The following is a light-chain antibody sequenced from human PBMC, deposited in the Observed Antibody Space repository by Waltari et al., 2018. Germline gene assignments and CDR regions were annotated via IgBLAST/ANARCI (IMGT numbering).Light chain of an antibody. V-gene: IGLV1-51*02. J-gene: IGLJ7*01. Sequence: QSVLTQPPSVSAAPGQRVTISCSGGHSNIGNNYVSWYRQFPGTAPKLLIYEDSEVPSVVPGRFSGSKSGTSATLDITGLQAGDEADYYCGTWDSSLSGAVFGGGTHLTVL. CDR2: EDS. CDR1: HSNIGNNY. CDR3: GTWDSSLSGAV.